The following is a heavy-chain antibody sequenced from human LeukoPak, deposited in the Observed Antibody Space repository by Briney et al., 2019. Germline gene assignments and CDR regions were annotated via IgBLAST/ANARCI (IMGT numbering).Heavy chain of an antibody. D-gene: IGHD2-2*01. V-gene: IGHV3-15*01. CDR1: GFNFYYDW. Sequence: GGSLRLSCAASGFNFYYDWMSWVRQAPGKGLEWVGRIKSKTDGGTTEYAAPVKGRFTISRDDSRYTLYLQMSSLKTEDTAVYYCVRDQYCASSSCPGAFDLWGQGTVVTVSS. J-gene: IGHJ3*01. CDR3: VRDQYCASSSCPGAFDL. CDR2: IKSKTDGGTT.